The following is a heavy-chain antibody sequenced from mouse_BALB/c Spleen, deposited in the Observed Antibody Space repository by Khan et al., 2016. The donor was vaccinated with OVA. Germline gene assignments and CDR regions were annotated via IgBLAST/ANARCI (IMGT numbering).Heavy chain of an antibody. CDR2: VSSGGHYT. D-gene: IGHD1-1*01. J-gene: IGHJ3*01. CDR3: ARLAYYYDGGGFAY. V-gene: IGHV5-6*01. Sequence: EVELVESGGDLVKPGGSLKLSCAASGFTFSTYGMSWVRQTPDKRLEWVATVSSGGHYTYYPDTVKGRFTISRDNAKNTLYLQMSSLKSEDTAMFYCARLAYYYDGGGFAYWGQGTLVTVSA. CDR1: GFTFSTYG.